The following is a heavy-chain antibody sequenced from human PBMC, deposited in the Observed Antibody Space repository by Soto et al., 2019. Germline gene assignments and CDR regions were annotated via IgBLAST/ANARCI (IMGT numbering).Heavy chain of an antibody. V-gene: IGHV1-69*02. Sequence: QVQLVQSGAEVKKPGSSVKVSCKASGGTFSSYIITWVRQAPGQGLEWMGRIIPILGMVNYAQKFQGRVTITADTATSTAYMSLSSLRSEDTAVYYCATGGGGNWFDPWGQGTLVTVSS. J-gene: IGHJ5*02. D-gene: IGHD3-10*01. CDR2: IIPILGMV. CDR3: ATGGGGNWFDP. CDR1: GGTFSSYI.